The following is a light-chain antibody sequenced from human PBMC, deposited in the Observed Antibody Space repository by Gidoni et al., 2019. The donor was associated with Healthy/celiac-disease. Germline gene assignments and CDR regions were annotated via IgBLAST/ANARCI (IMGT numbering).Light chain of an antibody. J-gene: IGKJ1*01. CDR1: QSVRSSY. CDR3: QQYGSSPPTWT. CDR2: GAS. V-gene: IGKV3-20*01. Sequence: EIVLTQSPGTLSLSPGERATLSCRASQSVRSSYLAWYQQKPGQAPRLLIYGASSRATGIPDRFSGSGSGTDFTLTISRLEPEDFAVYYCQQYGSSPPTWTFGQGTKVVNQT.